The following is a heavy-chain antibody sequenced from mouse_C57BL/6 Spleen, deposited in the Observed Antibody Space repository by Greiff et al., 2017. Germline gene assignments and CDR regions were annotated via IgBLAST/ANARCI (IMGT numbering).Heavy chain of an antibody. J-gene: IGHJ2*01. Sequence: QVQLQQPGAELVRPGSSVKLSCKASGYTFTSYWMHWVKQRPIQGLEWIGNIDPSDSETHYNQKFKDKATLTVDKSSSTAYMQLSKLTAEDSAVYYCARGLNGVDYWGQGTTLTVSS. CDR1: GYTFTSYW. CDR3: ARGLNGVDY. V-gene: IGHV1-52*01. D-gene: IGHD3-1*01. CDR2: IDPSDSET.